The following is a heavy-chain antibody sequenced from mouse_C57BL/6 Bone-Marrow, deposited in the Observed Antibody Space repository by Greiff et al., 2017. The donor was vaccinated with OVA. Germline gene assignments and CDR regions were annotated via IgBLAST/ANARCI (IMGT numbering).Heavy chain of an antibody. V-gene: IGHV14-4*01. CDR2: IDPENGDP. J-gene: IGHJ2*01. Sequence: VQLQQSGAELVRPGASVKLSCTASGFNITDDYMHWVKQRPEQGLEWIGWIDPENGDPEYASKFPGKATLTADTSSNTAYLQLSSLTSEDTAVYYCTPYYYGTAYYFDYWGQGTTLTVSS. CDR1: GFNITDDY. D-gene: IGHD1-1*01. CDR3: TPYYYGTAYYFDY.